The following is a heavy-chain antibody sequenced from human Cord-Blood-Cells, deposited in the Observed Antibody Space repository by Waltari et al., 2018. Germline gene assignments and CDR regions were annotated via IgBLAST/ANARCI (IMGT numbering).Heavy chain of an antibody. J-gene: IGHJ6*02. CDR3: ARDTHARGHWNYYYYYGMDV. CDR1: GGSFSGYY. D-gene: IGHD1-1*01. CDR2: INHSGSI. Sequence: QVQLQQWGAGLLKPSETLSLTCAVYGGSFSGYYWSWIRQPPGKGLEWIGEINHSGSINYNPSLKSRVTIAVDTSKNQFSHKLSSVTAADTAVYYCARDTHARGHWNYYYYYGMDVWGQGTTVTVSS. V-gene: IGHV4-34*01.